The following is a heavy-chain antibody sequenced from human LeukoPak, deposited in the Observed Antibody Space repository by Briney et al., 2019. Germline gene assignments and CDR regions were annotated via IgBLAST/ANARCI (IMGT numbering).Heavy chain of an antibody. CDR1: GFTFGDYA. V-gene: IGHV3-49*04. D-gene: IGHD1-26*01. CDR3: TRWWELLEGAFDI. Sequence: GGSLRPSCIASGFTFGDYAMSWVRQAPGKGLEWVGFIRSKAYGGTTEYAASVKGRFTISRDDSKSIAYLQMNSLKTEDTAVYYCTRWWELLEGAFDIWGQGTMVTVSS. J-gene: IGHJ3*02. CDR2: IRSKAYGGTT.